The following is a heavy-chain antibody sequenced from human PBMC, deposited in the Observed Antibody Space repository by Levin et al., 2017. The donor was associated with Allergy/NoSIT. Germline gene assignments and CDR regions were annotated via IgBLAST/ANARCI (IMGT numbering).Heavy chain of an antibody. J-gene: IGHJ5*02. CDR2: INHSGST. Sequence: SETLSLTCAVYGGSFSGYYWSWIRQPPGKGLEWIGEINHSGSTNYNPSLKSRVTISVDTSKNQFSLKLSSVTAADTAVYYCARAPPLWLFGNNWFDPWGQGTLVTVSS. CDR1: GGSFSGYY. D-gene: IGHD3-10*01. CDR3: ARAPPLWLFGNNWFDP. V-gene: IGHV4-34*01.